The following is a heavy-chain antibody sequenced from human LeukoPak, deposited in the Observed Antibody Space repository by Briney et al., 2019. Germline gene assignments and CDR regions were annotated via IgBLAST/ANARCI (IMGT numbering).Heavy chain of an antibody. Sequence: PGGSLRLSCAASGFTFSDLWMSWVRQAPGKGLEWVANIKEDGSVKYYVESVKGRFTISRDNAKNSLYLQMNSLRAEDTAVYYCAASITMFDYWGQGTLVTVSS. D-gene: IGHD3-10*01. CDR1: GFTFSDLW. CDR3: AASITMFDY. J-gene: IGHJ4*02. CDR2: IKEDGSVK. V-gene: IGHV3-7*02.